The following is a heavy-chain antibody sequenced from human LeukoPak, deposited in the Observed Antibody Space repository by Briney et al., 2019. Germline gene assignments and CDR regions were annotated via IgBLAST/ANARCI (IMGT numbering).Heavy chain of an antibody. CDR3: ARGGWSAFDI. CDR2: ITHSAST. V-gene: IGHV4-34*01. J-gene: IGHJ3*02. Sequence: KPSETLSLTCAVYGGSFSGYYWSWIRQPPGKGLEWIGEITHSASTNYNPSLKSRVTISLDTSKNQFSMKLRSVTAADTAVYYCARGGWSAFDIWGQGTMVTVSS. CDR1: GGSFSGYY. D-gene: IGHD3-3*01.